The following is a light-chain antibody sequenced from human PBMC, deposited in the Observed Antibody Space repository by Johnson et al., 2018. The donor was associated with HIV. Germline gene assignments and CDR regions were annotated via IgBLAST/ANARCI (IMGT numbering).Light chain of an antibody. CDR3: GTWDNSLSVYV. CDR2: DNN. J-gene: IGLJ1*01. Sequence: QSVLTQPPSVSAAPGQKVTISCSGSSSNIGNNYVSWYQQLPGTAPKLLIYDNNKRPSGIPDLFSGSRSGTSATLGITGLQTGDEADYYCGTWDNSLSVYVFGTGTKVTVL. CDR1: SSNIGNNY. V-gene: IGLV1-51*01.